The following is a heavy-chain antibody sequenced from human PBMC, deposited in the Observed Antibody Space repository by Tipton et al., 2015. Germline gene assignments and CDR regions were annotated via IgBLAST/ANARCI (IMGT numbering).Heavy chain of an antibody. V-gene: IGHV3-23*01. J-gene: IGHJ6*02. D-gene: IGHD4-23*01. CDR1: GFTFYTYA. CDR2: INNGGGTT. Sequence: SLRLSCAASGFTFYTYAMSWVRQAPGKGLEWVSSINNGGGTTYYADSVKGRFTISRDNSKNTLYLQMNSLRAEDTAVYYCAKGLIKGGNSKYYGMDVWGQGTTVSVSS. CDR3: AKGLIKGGNSKYYGMDV.